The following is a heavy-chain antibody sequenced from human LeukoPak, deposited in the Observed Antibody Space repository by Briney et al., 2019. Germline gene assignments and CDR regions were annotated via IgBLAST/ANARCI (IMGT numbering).Heavy chain of an antibody. D-gene: IGHD5-18*01. Sequence: GASVKVSCKASGYTFISDGISWVRQAPGQGLEWMGWISAYNGNTNYAQKLQGRVTMTTDTSTSTAYMELRSLRSDDTAVYYCARDQRWRLNTAEAFDIWGQGTMVTVSS. CDR1: GYTFISDG. J-gene: IGHJ3*02. CDR2: ISAYNGNT. V-gene: IGHV1-18*01. CDR3: ARDQRWRLNTAEAFDI.